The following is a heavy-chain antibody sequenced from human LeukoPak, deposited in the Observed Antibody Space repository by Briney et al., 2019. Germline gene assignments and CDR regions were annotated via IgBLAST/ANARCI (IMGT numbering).Heavy chain of an antibody. CDR3: ARDGMVRGVIPDF. Sequence: ASVKVSCKASGYTFTSYDINWVRQATGQGLEWMGWMNPNSGNTDYAQRLQGRVTMTTDTSTSTAYMELRSLGSDDTAVYYCARDGMVRGVIPDFWGQGTLVTVSS. V-gene: IGHV1-8*01. D-gene: IGHD3-10*01. J-gene: IGHJ4*02. CDR1: GYTFTSYD. CDR2: MNPNSGNT.